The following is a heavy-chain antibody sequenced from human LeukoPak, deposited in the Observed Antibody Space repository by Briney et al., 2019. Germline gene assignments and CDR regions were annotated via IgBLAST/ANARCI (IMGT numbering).Heavy chain of an antibody. V-gene: IGHV3-23*01. CDR1: GFTFTTYA. CDR2: INTGGVTT. Sequence: GGSLRLSCAASGFTFTTYAMNWVRQAPGKGLEWVSDINTGGVTTYYADSVKGRFTIPRDNSKNTLSLQMNILTAEDTAVYYCAKDIEGALFGAGAVWGQGALVIVSS. J-gene: IGHJ4*02. CDR3: AKDIEGALFGAGAV. D-gene: IGHD3-3*01.